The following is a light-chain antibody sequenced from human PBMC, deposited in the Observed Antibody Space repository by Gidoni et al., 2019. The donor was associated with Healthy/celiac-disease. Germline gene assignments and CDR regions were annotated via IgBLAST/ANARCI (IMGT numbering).Light chain of an antibody. CDR2: GAS. CDR3: QQYGSSPQT. V-gene: IGKV3-20*01. J-gene: IGKJ1*01. CDR1: QSVSSSY. Sequence: EIVLTQSPGTLSLSPGERATLSCRASQSVSSSYLAWYQQKPGQAPRLLIHGASSRATGIPDRFSGSGSGTDFTLTISRLEPEDFAVYYCQQYGSSPQTFGQXTKVEIE.